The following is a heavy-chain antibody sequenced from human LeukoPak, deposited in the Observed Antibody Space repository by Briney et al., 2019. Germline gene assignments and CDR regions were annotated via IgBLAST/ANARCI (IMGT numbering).Heavy chain of an antibody. CDR1: GFTFSSYG. CDR2: ISSSSSYI. Sequence: PGGSLRLSCAASGFTFSSYGMHWVRQAPGKGLEWVSSISSSSSYIYYADSVKGRFTISRDNAKNSLYLQMNSLRAEDTAVYYCASQPMGWELGYWGQGTLVTVSS. CDR3: ASQPMGWELGY. D-gene: IGHD1-26*01. V-gene: IGHV3-21*01. J-gene: IGHJ4*02.